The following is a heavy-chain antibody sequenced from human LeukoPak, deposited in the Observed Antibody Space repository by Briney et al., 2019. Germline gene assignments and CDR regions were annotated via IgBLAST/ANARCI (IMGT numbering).Heavy chain of an antibody. CDR1: GFTFSSYA. CDR3: ANPPTRRYYYYYGMDV. J-gene: IGHJ6*02. Sequence: GGSLRLSCAASGFTFSSYAMSWVRQAPGEGLEWVSAISGSGGSTYYADSVKGRFTISRDNSKNTLYLQMNSLRAEDTAVYYCANPPTRRYYYYYGMDVWGQGTTVTVSS. CDR2: ISGSGGST. V-gene: IGHV3-23*01.